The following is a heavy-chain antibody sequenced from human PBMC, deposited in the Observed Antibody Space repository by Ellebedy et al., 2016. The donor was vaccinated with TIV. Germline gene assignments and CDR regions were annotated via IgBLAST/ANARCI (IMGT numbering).Heavy chain of an antibody. CDR1: GYTFTGYY. D-gene: IGHD6-13*01. CDR3: ARERSSSWYGIRYYDMDV. V-gene: IGHV1-2*04. CDR2: INPNSGGT. Sequence: AASVKVSCKASGYTFTGYYMHWVRQAPGQGLEWMGWINPNSGGTNYAQKFQGWVTMTRDTSISTAYMELNRLRSDDTAVFYCARERSSSWYGIRYYDMDVWGQGTTVTVSS. J-gene: IGHJ6*02.